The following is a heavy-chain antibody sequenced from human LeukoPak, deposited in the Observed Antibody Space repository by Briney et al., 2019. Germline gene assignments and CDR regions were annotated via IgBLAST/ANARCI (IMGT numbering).Heavy chain of an antibody. D-gene: IGHD2-8*01. CDR1: GFTFNNYW. CDR2: INTDGGTK. V-gene: IGHV3-74*01. Sequence: GGSLRLSCAASGFTFNNYWIHWVRQAPGEGLVWVSRINTDGGTKSYSDSVRGRFTISRDNAKNTVYLQMNSLRAEDTAVYYCATSRTFDYWGQGTLVTVSS. J-gene: IGHJ4*02. CDR3: ATSRTFDY.